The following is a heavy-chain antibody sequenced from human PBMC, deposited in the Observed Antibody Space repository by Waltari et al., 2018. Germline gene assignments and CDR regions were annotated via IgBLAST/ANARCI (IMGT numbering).Heavy chain of an antibody. CDR2: INPSGGST. CDR3: ARDRRRGYSYGRDAFDI. J-gene: IGHJ3*02. V-gene: IGHV1-46*01. D-gene: IGHD5-18*01. CDR1: GYTFTSYY. Sequence: QVQLVQSGAEVKNPGASVKVSCKPSGYTFTSYYMHWGRQAPGQGLEWMGIINPSGGSTSYAQKFQGRVTMTRDTSTSTVYMELSSLRSEDTAVYYCARDRRRGYSYGRDAFDIWGQGTMVTVSS.